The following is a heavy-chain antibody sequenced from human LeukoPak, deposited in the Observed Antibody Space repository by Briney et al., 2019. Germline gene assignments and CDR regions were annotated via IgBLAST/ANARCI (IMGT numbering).Heavy chain of an antibody. V-gene: IGHV4-34*01. J-gene: IGHJ4*02. D-gene: IGHD3-10*01. CDR3: ARGPQGVWFGELPN. CDR2: INHSGST. Sequence: SETLSLTCAVYGGPFSGYYWSWIRQPPGKGLEWIGEINHSGSTNYNPSLKSRVTISVDTSKNQFSLKLSSVTAADTAVYYCARGPQGVWFGELPNWGQGTLVTVSS. CDR1: GGPFSGYY.